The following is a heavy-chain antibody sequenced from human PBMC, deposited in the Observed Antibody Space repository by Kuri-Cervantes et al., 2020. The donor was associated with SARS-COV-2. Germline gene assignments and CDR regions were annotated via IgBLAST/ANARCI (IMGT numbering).Heavy chain of an antibody. Sequence: GESLKISCAASGFSVSGKSISWLRQAPGKGLEWVSIVYLDGRTDYADSVKGRFTISRDNSKNTVYLQLNSLRVEDTAVYYCGKMYNLQVDYWGQGTRVTVSS. CDR2: VYLDGRT. CDR3: GKMYNLQVDY. J-gene: IGHJ4*02. D-gene: IGHD1-1*01. V-gene: IGHV3-53*01. CDR1: GFSVSGKS.